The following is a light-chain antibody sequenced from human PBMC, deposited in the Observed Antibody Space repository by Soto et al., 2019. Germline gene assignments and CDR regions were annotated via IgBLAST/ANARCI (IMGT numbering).Light chain of an antibody. V-gene: IGKV3-11*01. Sequence: EVVLTQSPATLSLSPGERSTLSCTASQSVTTYLAWYQQKPGQAPRLLIYDASTRATGIPARFSGSGSGTDFTLTISSLEPEYFAVYYCQQRSNWPPGVTVDPGTKVDIK. CDR3: QQRSNWPPGVT. CDR1: QSVTTY. J-gene: IGKJ3*01. CDR2: DAS.